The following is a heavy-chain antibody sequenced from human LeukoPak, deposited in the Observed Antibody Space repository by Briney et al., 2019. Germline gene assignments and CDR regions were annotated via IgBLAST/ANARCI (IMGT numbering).Heavy chain of an antibody. CDR1: GDILNSYH. Sequence: GATVKASCTASGDILNSYHIHWVRQAPGQGLEWMGIIKHSGGSTTYAQKFQGRLTMTRDTSTGTVNMELSSRTSEDTAVYYCARDFSWSVDYWGQGALVTVSS. D-gene: IGHD6-13*01. CDR3: ARDFSWSVDY. V-gene: IGHV1-46*02. CDR2: IKHSGGST. J-gene: IGHJ4*02.